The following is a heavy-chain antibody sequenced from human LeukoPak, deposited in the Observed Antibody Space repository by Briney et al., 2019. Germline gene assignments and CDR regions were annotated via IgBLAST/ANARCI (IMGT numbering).Heavy chain of an antibody. V-gene: IGHV4-59*01. D-gene: IGHD6-19*01. CDR1: GXSISSYY. CDR3: ARGSIAVAGIFDY. CDR2: IYYSGST. Sequence: SETLSLTCTVSGXSISSYYWSWIRQPPGKGLEWIGYIYYSGSTNYNPSLKSRVTISVDTSKSQFSPKLRSVTAADTAVYYCARGSIAVAGIFDYWGQGTLVTVSS. J-gene: IGHJ4*02.